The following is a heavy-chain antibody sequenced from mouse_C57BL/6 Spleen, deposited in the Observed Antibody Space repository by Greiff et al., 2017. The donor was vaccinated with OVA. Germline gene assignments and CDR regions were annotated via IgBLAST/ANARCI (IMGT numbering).Heavy chain of an antibody. CDR3: ARDQDYYGSSFDY. D-gene: IGHD1-1*01. J-gene: IGHJ2*01. V-gene: IGHV5-4*01. CDR1: GFTFSSYA. Sequence: EVKVVESGGGLVKPGGSLKLSCAASGFTFSSYAMSWVRQTPEKRLEWVATISDGGSYTYYPDNVKGRFTISRDNAKNNLYLQMSHLKSEDTAMYYCARDQDYYGSSFDYWGQGTTLTVSS. CDR2: ISDGGSYT.